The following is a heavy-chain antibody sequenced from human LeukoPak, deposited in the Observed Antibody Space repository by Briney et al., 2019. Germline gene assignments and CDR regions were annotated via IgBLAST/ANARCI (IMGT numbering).Heavy chain of an antibody. CDR3: ARFSPSGSFDY. CDR1: GGSISSSSYY. D-gene: IGHD3-10*01. J-gene: IGHJ4*02. Sequence: SETLSLTCTVSGGSISSSSYYWGWIRQPPGKGLEWIGSIYYSGSTYYNPSLKSRVTISVDTSKNQFSLKLSSVTAADTAVYYCARFSPSGSFDYWGQGTLVTVSS. V-gene: IGHV4-39*07. CDR2: IYYSGST.